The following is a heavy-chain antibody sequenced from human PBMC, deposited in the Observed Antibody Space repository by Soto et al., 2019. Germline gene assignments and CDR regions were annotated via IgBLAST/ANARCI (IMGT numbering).Heavy chain of an antibody. CDR3: AREPTTVIHYYYYGMDV. V-gene: IGHV1-69*01. D-gene: IGHD4-4*01. Sequence: SVKVCCKASGGTFSSYAISWVRQAPGQVLEWMGGIIPIFGTANYAQKFQGRVTITADESTSTAYMELSSLRSEDTAVYYCAREPTTVIHYYYYGMDVWGQGTTVTVSS. J-gene: IGHJ6*02. CDR1: GGTFSSYA. CDR2: IIPIFGTA.